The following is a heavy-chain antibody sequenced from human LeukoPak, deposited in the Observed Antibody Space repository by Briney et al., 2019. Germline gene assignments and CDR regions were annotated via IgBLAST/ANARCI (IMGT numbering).Heavy chain of an antibody. CDR2: ISSSSSTI. CDR3: AREYLGAFDI. Sequence: GRSLRLSCAASGFTFSSYSMNWVRQAPGKGLELERVSYISSSSSTIYYADSVRGRFTISRDNAKNSLYLQMNSLRDEDTAVYYCAREYLGAFDIWGQGTMVTVSS. V-gene: IGHV3-48*02. CDR1: GFTFSSYS. J-gene: IGHJ3*02. D-gene: IGHD3-16*01.